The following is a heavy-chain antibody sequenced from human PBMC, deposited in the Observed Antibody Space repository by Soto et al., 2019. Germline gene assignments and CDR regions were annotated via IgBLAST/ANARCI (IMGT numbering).Heavy chain of an antibody. J-gene: IGHJ6*02. CDR3: AKDLGGMRPSRDIVLMVYAAYGMDV. V-gene: IGHV3-23*01. D-gene: IGHD2-8*01. CDR1: GCIFTNYA. Sequence: GGSLRLSCAASGCIFTNYAMNWVRQAPGKGLEWVSVIGGRGNSAYYADSVQGRFTISRDNSKNTLYLQMNSLRAEDTAVYYCAKDLGGMRPSRDIVLMVYAAYGMDVWGQGTTVTVSS. CDR2: IGGRGNSA.